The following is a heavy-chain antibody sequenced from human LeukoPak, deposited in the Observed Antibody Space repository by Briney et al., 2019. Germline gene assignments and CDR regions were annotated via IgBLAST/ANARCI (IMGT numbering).Heavy chain of an antibody. V-gene: IGHV3-30*18. J-gene: IGHJ4*02. CDR3: AKDWRITIRGPFDY. D-gene: IGHD3-3*01. CDR2: ISYDGSNK. CDR1: GFTFSSYG. Sequence: GGSLRLSCAASGFTFSSYGMHWVRQAPGKGLEWVAVISYDGSNKYYADSVKGRFTICRDNSKNTLYLQMNSLRAEDTAVYYCAKDWRITIRGPFDYWGQGTLVTVSS.